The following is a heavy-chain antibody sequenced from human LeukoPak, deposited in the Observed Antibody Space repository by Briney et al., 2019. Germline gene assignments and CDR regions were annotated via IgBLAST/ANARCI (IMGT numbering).Heavy chain of an antibody. CDR2: MNPNSGNT. J-gene: IGHJ4*02. V-gene: IGHV1-8*01. CDR1: GYTFTSYD. Sequence: GASVKVSCKASGYTFTSYDINWVRQATGQGLEWMGWMNPNSGNTGYAQKFQGRVTMTRNTSISTAYMELSSLRSEDTAVYYCARVGDYENSGSQPFDYWGQGTLVTVSS. CDR3: ARVGDYENSGSQPFDY. D-gene: IGHD3-22*01.